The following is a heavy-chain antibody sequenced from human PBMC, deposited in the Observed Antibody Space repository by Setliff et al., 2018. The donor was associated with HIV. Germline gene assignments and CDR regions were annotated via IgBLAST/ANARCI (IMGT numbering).Heavy chain of an antibody. CDR3: ARGKTPPYGIVVEDDAFDI. J-gene: IGHJ3*02. Sequence: SLTCTVSGGSINSYYWSWIRQPAGKGLEWIGRIYSSGSTNYNPSLKSRITMSVDMSKNQISLKLRSVTAADTAVYYCARGKTPPYGIVVEDDAFDIWGQGTMVTVSS. D-gene: IGHD3-22*01. V-gene: IGHV4-4*07. CDR1: GGSINSYY. CDR2: IYSSGST.